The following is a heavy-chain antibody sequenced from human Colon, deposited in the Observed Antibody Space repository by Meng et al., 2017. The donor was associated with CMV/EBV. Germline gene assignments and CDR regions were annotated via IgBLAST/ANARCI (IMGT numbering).Heavy chain of an antibody. Sequence: SETLSLTCAVYGGSLSGYYCSWVRQPPGKGLGWIAEINHSGTTNYNPSLKSRVTISVDTSNNQFSLQMTSVTAADTATYYCVREADYTTCRSFDSWGQGAQVTVSS. D-gene: IGHD2-2*02. CDR2: INHSGTT. CDR3: VREADYTTCRSFDS. J-gene: IGHJ4*02. V-gene: IGHV4-34*01. CDR1: GGSLSGYY.